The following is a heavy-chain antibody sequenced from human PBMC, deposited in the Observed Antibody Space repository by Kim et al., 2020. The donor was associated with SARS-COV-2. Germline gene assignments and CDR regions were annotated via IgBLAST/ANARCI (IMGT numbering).Heavy chain of an antibody. CDR2: ISYDGSNK. J-gene: IGHJ6*02. D-gene: IGHD3-10*01. CDR1: GFTFSSYA. CDR3: ARDLVPWFGELSFYYYGMDV. Sequence: GGSLRLSCAASGFTFSSYAMHWVRQAPGKGLEWVAVISYDGSNKYYADSVKGRFTISRDNSKNTLYLQMNSLRAEDTAVYYCARDLVPWFGELSFYYYGMDVWGQGTTVTVSS. V-gene: IGHV3-30*04.